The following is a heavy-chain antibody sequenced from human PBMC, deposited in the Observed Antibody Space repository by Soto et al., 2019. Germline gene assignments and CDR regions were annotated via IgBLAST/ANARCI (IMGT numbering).Heavy chain of an antibody. D-gene: IGHD3-10*01. CDR2: ISSSSSYI. CDR3: ARGSPYGSGSYYLSDY. CDR1: GFTFSSYS. V-gene: IGHV3-21*01. J-gene: IGHJ4*02. Sequence: NPGGSLRLSCAASGFTFSSYSINWVRQAPGKGLEWVSSISSSSSYIYYADSVKGRFTISRDNAKNSLYLQMNSLRAEDTAVYYCARGSPYGSGSYYLSDYWGQGTLVTVTS.